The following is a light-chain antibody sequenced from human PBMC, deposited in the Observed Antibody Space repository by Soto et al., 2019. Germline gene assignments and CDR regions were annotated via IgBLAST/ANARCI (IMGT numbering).Light chain of an antibody. CDR2: EVS. Sequence: QSALTQPASGSGSPGQSITISCTGTSSDVGGYNYVSWYQQHPGKAPKLMIYEVSNRPSGVSNRFSGSKSGNTSSLNISGLQAEDEADYYCSSYTSSSFWVFGGGTKLTVL. CDR1: SSDVGGYNY. J-gene: IGLJ3*02. CDR3: SSYTSSSFWV. V-gene: IGLV2-14*01.